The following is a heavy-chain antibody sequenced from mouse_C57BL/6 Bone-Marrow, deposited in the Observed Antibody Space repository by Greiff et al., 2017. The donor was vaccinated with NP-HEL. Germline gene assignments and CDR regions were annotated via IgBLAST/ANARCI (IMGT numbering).Heavy chain of an antibody. Sequence: QVQLQQPGAELVRPGSSVKLSCKASGYTFTSYWMHWVKQRPIQGLEWIGNIDPSDSETHYNQKFKDKATLTVDKSSSTAYMQLSSLTSEDSAVYDGARPGVTTAYWYFDVWGTGTTVTVSS. V-gene: IGHV1-52*01. J-gene: IGHJ1*03. CDR3: ARPGVTTAYWYFDV. D-gene: IGHD2-2*01. CDR2: IDPSDSET. CDR1: GYTFTSYW.